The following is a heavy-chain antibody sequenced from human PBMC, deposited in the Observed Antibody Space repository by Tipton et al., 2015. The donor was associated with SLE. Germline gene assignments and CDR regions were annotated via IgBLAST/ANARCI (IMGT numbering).Heavy chain of an antibody. CDR3: AREGDPSANVSYYGVNV. D-gene: IGHD6-19*01. CDR2: IYYSGSTD. J-gene: IGHJ6*02. Sequence: TLSLTCTVSGDSISNVGYYWSWIRQHPGKGLVWIGCIYYSGSTDYYDPSLESRVSISIDTSKNEFSLKLSSVTAADTAVYYCAREGDPSANVSYYGVNVWGQGSTVTVSS. V-gene: IGHV4-31*03. CDR1: GDSISNVGYY.